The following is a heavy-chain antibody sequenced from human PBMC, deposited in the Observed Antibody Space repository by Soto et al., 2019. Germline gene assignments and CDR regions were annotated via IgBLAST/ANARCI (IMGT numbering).Heavy chain of an antibody. J-gene: IGHJ6*02. CDR1: GGSISSYY. D-gene: IGHD3-3*01. CDR3: ARAQGLVFVRGVVIHDYYGMDV. Sequence: PSETLSLTCTVSGGSISSYYWSWIRQPPGKGLEWIGYIYYSGSTNYNPSLKSRVTISVDTSKNQFSLKLSSVTAADTAVYYCARAQGLVFVRGVVIHDYYGMDVWGQGTTVTVSS. CDR2: IYYSGST. V-gene: IGHV4-59*01.